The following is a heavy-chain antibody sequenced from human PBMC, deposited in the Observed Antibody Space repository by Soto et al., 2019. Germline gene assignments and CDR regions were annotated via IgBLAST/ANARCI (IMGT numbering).Heavy chain of an antibody. CDR2: IYYSGTI. CDR3: ATGGYAETFEGNWFDP. D-gene: IGHD3-16*01. V-gene: IGHV4-39*01. Sequence: QLQLQESGPGLVKPSETLSLTCTVSGGSISNSSYYWGWIRQPPGKGLEWVGNIYYSGTIFYNPSLNSRVTISVDTSKNQVPLRLNSVTAADTAVYFCATGGYAETFEGNWFDPWGQGILVTVSS. J-gene: IGHJ5*02. CDR1: GGSISNSSYY.